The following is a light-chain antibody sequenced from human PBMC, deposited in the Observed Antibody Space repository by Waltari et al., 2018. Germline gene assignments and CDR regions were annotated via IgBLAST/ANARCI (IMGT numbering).Light chain of an antibody. Sequence: QSALTQPRSVSGSPGQSVTISCTGTNSDVGGYDFVPWYQQYPGKAPKLIIYDVYKRPPGVPDRFSGSKSGNTASLSISGLLNEDEADFYCCSYAGADSSVLFGGGTTLTVL. CDR2: DVY. J-gene: IGLJ2*01. V-gene: IGLV2-11*01. CDR3: CSYAGADSSVL. CDR1: NSDVGGYDF.